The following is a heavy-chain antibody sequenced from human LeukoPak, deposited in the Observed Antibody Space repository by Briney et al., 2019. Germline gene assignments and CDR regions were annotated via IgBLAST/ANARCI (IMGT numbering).Heavy chain of an antibody. V-gene: IGHV3-20*04. J-gene: IGHJ6*02. D-gene: IGHD3-22*01. Sequence: GGSLRLSCAASGFTFDDYGMSWVRQAPGKGLEWVSGINWNGGSRGYADSVKGRFTISRDNSKNTLYLQMNSLGAEDTAVYYCARALRYYDSSGGYYGMDVWGQGTTVTVSS. CDR3: ARALRYYDSSGGYYGMDV. CDR2: INWNGGSR. CDR1: GFTFDDYG.